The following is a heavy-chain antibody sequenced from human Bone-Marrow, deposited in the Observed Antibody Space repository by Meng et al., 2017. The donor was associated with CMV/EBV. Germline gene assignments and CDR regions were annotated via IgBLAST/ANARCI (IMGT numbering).Heavy chain of an antibody. Sequence: GESLKISCAASGFTFSSKWTHWVRQAPGKGLVWVSRINSYGSSSSYADSVKGRFTISRDNSKNTLYLQMNSLRAEDTAVYYCAKPDAALSNYYYDMDVWGQGTTVTVSS. V-gene: IGHV3-74*01. CDR2: INSYGSSS. CDR3: AKPDAALSNYYYDMDV. J-gene: IGHJ6*02. D-gene: IGHD1-14*01. CDR1: GFTFSSKW.